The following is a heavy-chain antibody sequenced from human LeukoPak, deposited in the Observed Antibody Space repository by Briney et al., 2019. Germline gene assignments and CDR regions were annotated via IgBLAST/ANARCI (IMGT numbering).Heavy chain of an antibody. V-gene: IGHV1-2*02. Sequence: ASVKVSCKASGYTFTGYYMHWVRQAPGQGLEWMGWINPNSGGTNYAQKFQGRVTMTRDTSISTAYMELSRLSSDDTAIYYCAGRPDTAIVPIFDYWGQGTLVTVSS. CDR2: INPNSGGT. CDR1: GYTFTGYY. D-gene: IGHD5-18*01. CDR3: AGRPDTAIVPIFDY. J-gene: IGHJ4*02.